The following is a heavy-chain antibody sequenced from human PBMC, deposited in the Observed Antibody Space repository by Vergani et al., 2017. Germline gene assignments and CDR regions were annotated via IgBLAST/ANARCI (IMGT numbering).Heavy chain of an antibody. CDR1: GFTFSSYG. CDR2: ISYDGSNK. D-gene: IGHD3-9*01. J-gene: IGHJ6*02. V-gene: IGHV3-30*18. Sequence: VQLVESGGGVVQPGGSLRLSCAASGFTFSSYGMHWVRQAPGKGLEWVAVISYDGSNKYYADSVKGRFTISRDNSKNTLYLQMNSLRAEDTAVYYCAKSYDIGYFYGMDVWGQGTTVTVSS. CDR3: AKSYDIGYFYGMDV.